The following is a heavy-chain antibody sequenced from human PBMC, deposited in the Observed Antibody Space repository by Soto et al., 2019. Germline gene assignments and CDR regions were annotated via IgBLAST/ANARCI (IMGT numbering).Heavy chain of an antibody. V-gene: IGHV1-3*01. CDR3: AQSRCGGDCLQSYASHYYYGVDV. D-gene: IGHD2-21*02. CDR1: GYTFTSYA. J-gene: IGHJ6*02. Sequence: ASVKVSCKASGYTFTSYAMHWVRQAPGQRLEWMGWINAGNGNTKYSQKFQGRLTITKDTSENQVILTMTNMDPVDTGKYYCAQSRCGGDCLQSYASHYYYGVDVWGQGTTVTVSS. CDR2: INAGNGNT.